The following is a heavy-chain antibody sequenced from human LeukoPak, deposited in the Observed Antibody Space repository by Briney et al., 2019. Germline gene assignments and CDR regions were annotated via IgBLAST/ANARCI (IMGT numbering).Heavy chain of an antibody. Sequence: GASAKVSCKASGYIFTSYGITWVRQAPGQGLEWMGWINTYNGNTNYAQKVQGRVTMTTDTSMRTAYMELSSLRSEDTAVYYCARVTEMATIWDYWGQGTLVTVSS. V-gene: IGHV1-18*01. J-gene: IGHJ4*02. CDR3: ARVTEMATIWDY. CDR1: GYIFTSYG. D-gene: IGHD5-24*01. CDR2: INTYNGNT.